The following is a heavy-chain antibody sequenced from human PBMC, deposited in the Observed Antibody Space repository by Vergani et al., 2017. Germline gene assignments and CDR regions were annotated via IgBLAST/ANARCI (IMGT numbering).Heavy chain of an antibody. D-gene: IGHD3-3*01. CDR3: VKSSLGSGYYPAYNWFDT. V-gene: IGHV3-66*02. CDR1: GSTVSGNY. Sequence: VQLVESGGGLVQPGGSLRLSCAASGSTVSGNYMTWVRQAPGKGLEWVSHIYSGDETYYADSVKGRVTISRDTSKNTLHLQINNLRVEDTAVYYCVKSSLGSGYYPAYNWFDTWGQGTLVTVSS. CDR2: IYSGDET. J-gene: IGHJ5*02.